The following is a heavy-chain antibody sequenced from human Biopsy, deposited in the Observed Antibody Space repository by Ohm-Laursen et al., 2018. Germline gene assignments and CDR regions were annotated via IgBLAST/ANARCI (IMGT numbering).Heavy chain of an antibody. CDR1: GFSLSARGMC. CDR2: VDWDDYK. Sequence: TQTLTLTGSFSGFSLSARGMCVSWIRQAPGKALEWLARVDWDDYKDYSASLQTKLSISKDTSNDQVVLTVNNVDPADTATYYCARTPILIVSAGLVYRHRRHLQGMDVWGQGTTVIVSS. V-gene: IGHV2-70*11. D-gene: IGHD6-13*01. CDR3: ARTPILIVSAGLVYRHRRHLQGMDV. J-gene: IGHJ6*02.